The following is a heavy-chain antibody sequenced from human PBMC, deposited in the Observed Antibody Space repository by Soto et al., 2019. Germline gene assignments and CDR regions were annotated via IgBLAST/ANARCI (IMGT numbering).Heavy chain of an antibody. CDR2: ISYDGSNK. V-gene: IGHV3-30-3*01. CDR1: GFTFSSYA. J-gene: IGHJ3*02. CDR3: ARSVGLEWIDAFDI. Sequence: GGSLRLSCAASGFTFSSYAMHWVRQAPGKGLEWVAVISYDGSNKYYADSVKGRFTISRDNSKNTLYLQMNSLRAEDTAVYYCARSVGLEWIDAFDIWGQGTMVTVSS. D-gene: IGHD3-3*01.